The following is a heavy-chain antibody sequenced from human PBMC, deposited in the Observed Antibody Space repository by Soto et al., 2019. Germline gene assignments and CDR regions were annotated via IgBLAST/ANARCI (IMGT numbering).Heavy chain of an antibody. J-gene: IGHJ4*02. V-gene: IGHV3-23*01. CDR3: AKDGQWLASDY. D-gene: IGHD6-19*01. Sequence: LILSCAASGFTFSRYCISWVRQAPGKGLEWVADIKGGGSSTYYADSVKGRFTISRDNAKNTLYLQMNSLRAEDTAVYYCAKDGQWLASDYWGQGTLVTVSS. CDR2: IKGGGSST. CDR1: GFTFSRYC.